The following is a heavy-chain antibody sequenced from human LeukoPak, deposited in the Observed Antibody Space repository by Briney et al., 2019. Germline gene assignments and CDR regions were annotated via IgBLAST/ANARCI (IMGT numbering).Heavy chain of an antibody. V-gene: IGHV4-61*02. J-gene: IGHJ6*03. CDR1: GGSISSGSYY. CDR2: IYTSGST. CDR3: ARGYYYYYMDV. Sequence: SQTLSLTCTVSGGSISSGSYYWSWIRQPAGKGLEWIGRIYTSGSTNYNPSLKSRVTISVDTSKNQFSLKLSSVTAADTAVYYCARGYYYYYMDVWGKGTTVTVSS.